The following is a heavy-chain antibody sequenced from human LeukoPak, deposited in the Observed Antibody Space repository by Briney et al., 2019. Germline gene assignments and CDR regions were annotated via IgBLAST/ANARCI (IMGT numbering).Heavy chain of an antibody. CDR2: IYPGDSDT. D-gene: IGHD5-18*01. Sequence: GESLVISCKGSGYSFTSYWIGWVSQMPGKGLEWMGIIYPGDSDTRYSPSFQGQVTISANKSISTAYLQWSSLKASDTAMYYCARHFLGTAMAPFDYWGQGTLVTVSS. CDR1: GYSFTSYW. J-gene: IGHJ4*02. V-gene: IGHV5-51*01. CDR3: ARHFLGTAMAPFDY.